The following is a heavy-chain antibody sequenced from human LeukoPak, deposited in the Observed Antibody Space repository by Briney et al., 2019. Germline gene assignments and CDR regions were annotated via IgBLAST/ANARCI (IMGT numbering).Heavy chain of an antibody. V-gene: IGHV4-34*01. Sequence: SETLSLTCAVYGGSFSGYYWSWIRQPPGKGLEWIGEINRSGSTNYNPSLKSRVTISVDTSKNQFSLKLSSVTAADTAVYYCARGPYSSSSLDYWGQGTLVTVSS. CDR2: INRSGST. CDR1: GGSFSGYY. D-gene: IGHD6-6*01. CDR3: ARGPYSSSSLDY. J-gene: IGHJ4*02.